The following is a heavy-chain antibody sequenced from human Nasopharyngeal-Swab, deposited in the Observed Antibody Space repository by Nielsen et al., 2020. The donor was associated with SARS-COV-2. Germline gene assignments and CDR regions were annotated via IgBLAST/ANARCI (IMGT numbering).Heavy chain of an antibody. CDR2: INTNTGNP. CDR1: GYTFTGYY. CDR3: ARDGYFDWLALSWFDP. V-gene: IGHV7-4-1*02. Sequence: ASVKVSCKASGYTFTGYYMHWVRQAPGQGLEWMGWINTNTGNPTYAQGFTGRFVFSLDTSVSTAYLQISSLKAEDTAVYYCARDGYFDWLALSWFDPWGQGTLVTVSS. D-gene: IGHD3-9*01. J-gene: IGHJ5*02.